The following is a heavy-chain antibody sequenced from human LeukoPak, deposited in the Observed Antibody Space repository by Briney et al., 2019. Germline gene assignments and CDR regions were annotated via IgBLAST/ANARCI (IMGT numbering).Heavy chain of an antibody. V-gene: IGHV4-61*01. CDR3: ARTTLRGDGYNYDS. CDR2: ISYSGST. Sequence: SETLSLTCTVAGGSVSSTSYYWSWIRQPPGKGLELIGYISYSGSTKYSPSLKSRVTMSLDTSKNQFSLKLSSVTAADTAVYYCARTTLRGDGYNYDSWGQGTLVTVSS. D-gene: IGHD5-24*01. J-gene: IGHJ5*01. CDR1: GGSVSSTSYY.